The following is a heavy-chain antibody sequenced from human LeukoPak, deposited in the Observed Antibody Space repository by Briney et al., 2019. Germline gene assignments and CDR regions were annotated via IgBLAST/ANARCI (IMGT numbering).Heavy chain of an antibody. Sequence: GGSLRLSCAASGFTFSSYAMSWVRQAPGEGLEWVSAISGSGGSTYYADSVKGRFTISKDNSKNTLLLEMNSLRAEDTAVYYWASYCSSTSCCDAFDIWGQGTMVTVSS. V-gene: IGHV3-23*01. CDR1: GFTFSSYA. CDR2: ISGSGGST. D-gene: IGHD2-2*01. CDR3: ASYCSSTSCCDAFDI. J-gene: IGHJ3*02.